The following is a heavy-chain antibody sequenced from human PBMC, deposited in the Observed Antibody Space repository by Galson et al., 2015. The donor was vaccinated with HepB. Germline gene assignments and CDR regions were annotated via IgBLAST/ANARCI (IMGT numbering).Heavy chain of an antibody. Sequence: ETLSLTCAVYGGSFSGYYWSWIRQPPGKGLEWIGEINHSGSTNYNPSLKSRVTISVDTSKNQFSLKLSSVTAADTAVYYCATSHFPRTPRYYYYYYMDVWGKGTTVTVSS. CDR1: GGSFSGYY. CDR2: INHSGST. CDR3: ATSHFPRTPRYYYYYYMDV. V-gene: IGHV4-34*01. J-gene: IGHJ6*03. D-gene: IGHD3-3*02.